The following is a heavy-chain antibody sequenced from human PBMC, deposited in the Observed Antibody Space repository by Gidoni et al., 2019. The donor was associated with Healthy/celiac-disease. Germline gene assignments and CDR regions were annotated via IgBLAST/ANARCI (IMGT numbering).Heavy chain of an antibody. CDR2: IKSKTDGGTT. CDR1: GFTFSNAW. V-gene: IGHV3-15*01. J-gene: IGHJ3*02. Sequence: EVQLVESGGGLVKPGGSLRLSCAASGFTFSNAWMSWVRQAPGKGLEWVGRIKSKTDGGTTDYAAPVKGRFTISRDDSKNTLYLQMNSLKTEDTAVYYCTTDAWTYDFWSGYYRGSIWGQGTMVTVSS. D-gene: IGHD3-3*01. CDR3: TTDAWTYDFWSGYYRGSI.